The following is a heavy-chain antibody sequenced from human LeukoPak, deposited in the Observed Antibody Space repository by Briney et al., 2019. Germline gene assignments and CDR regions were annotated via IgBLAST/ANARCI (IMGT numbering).Heavy chain of an antibody. CDR1: GGSFSGYH. CDR3: ARGRGIITTPKKGHNWFDP. V-gene: IGHV4-34*01. CDR2: INHSGST. J-gene: IGHJ5*02. Sequence: SETLSLTCAVYGGSFSGYHWSWIRQPPGKGLEWIGEINHSGSTNYNPSLKSRVTISVDTSKNQFSLKLSSVTAADTAVCYCARGRGIITTPKKGHNWFDPWGQGTLVTVSS. D-gene: IGHD1-14*01.